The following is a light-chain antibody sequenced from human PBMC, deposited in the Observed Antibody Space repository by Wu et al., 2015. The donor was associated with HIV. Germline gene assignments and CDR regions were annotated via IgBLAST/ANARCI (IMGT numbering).Light chain of an antibody. V-gene: IGKV3-11*01. CDR2: DAS. J-gene: IGKJ3*01. CDR3: HQRSNWPMT. Sequence: EIVLTQSPATLSLSPGERATLSCRASQSVSSYLAWYQQKPGQAPRPLIYDASNRATAIPARFSGSGSGTDFTLTISSLEPEDFAVYYCHQRSNWPMTFGPGTKVDIK. CDR1: QSVSSY.